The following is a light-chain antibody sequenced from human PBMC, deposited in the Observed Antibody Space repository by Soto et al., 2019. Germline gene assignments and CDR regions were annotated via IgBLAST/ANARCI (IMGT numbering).Light chain of an antibody. CDR3: LQYYSTRPYT. Sequence: DIVMTQSPDSLAVSLGERATINCKSSQSLLYSSNNKNYLAWYQQKPGQPPKLLIYWASTRESGVPDRFNGSGSGTDFTLTISCLQGEDVGVYYCLQYYSTRPYTFGQGTKLEIK. V-gene: IGKV4-1*01. J-gene: IGKJ2*01. CDR1: QSLLYSSNNKNY. CDR2: WAS.